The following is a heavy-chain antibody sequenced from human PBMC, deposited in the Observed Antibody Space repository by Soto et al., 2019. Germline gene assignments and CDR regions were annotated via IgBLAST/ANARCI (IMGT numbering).Heavy chain of an antibody. CDR2: ISAYNGNT. CDR3: AREGLLPYYYYGMDV. CDR1: GDTFSNYG. Sequence: VQLVQSGGEVKKPGASEKVSCRASGDTFSNYGITWVRQAPGQGLEWMGWISAYNGNTNYAQKLQGRVTMTTDTSTNTVYMELRSLRSDDTAVYYCAREGLLPYYYYGMDVWAQGTTVTVSS. V-gene: IGHV1-18*01. J-gene: IGHJ6*02. D-gene: IGHD2-15*01.